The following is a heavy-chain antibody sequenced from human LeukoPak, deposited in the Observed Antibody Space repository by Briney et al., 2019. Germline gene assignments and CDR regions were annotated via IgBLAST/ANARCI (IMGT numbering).Heavy chain of an antibody. Sequence: GGSLRLSCAASGFTFSNYGMHWVRQAPGTGLEWLAAIFYDGSNKYYADTVKGRFTISRDNSKNTLYLQVNSLTAEDTAVYYCARDQALYFSYGDYWGQGTLVTVSS. V-gene: IGHV3-33*01. D-gene: IGHD2/OR15-2a*01. CDR2: IFYDGSNK. J-gene: IGHJ4*02. CDR3: ARDQALYFSYGDY. CDR1: GFTFSNYG.